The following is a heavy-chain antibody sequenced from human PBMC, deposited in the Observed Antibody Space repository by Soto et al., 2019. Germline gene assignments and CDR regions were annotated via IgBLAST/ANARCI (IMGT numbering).Heavy chain of an antibody. CDR2: ISGSGGST. CDR1: GFTVSSEA. D-gene: IGHD3-9*01. J-gene: IGHJ6*02. CDR3: AKDCYDILTGTQSGLEDYYYGMDG. Sequence: PGGSLRLSCAASGFTVSSEAMSWVRQAPGKGLEWVSAISGSGGSTYYADSVKGRFTISRDNSKNTLYLQMNSLRAEDTAVYYCAKDCYDILTGTQSGLEDYYYGMDGWGQGTTVTV. V-gene: IGHV3-23*01.